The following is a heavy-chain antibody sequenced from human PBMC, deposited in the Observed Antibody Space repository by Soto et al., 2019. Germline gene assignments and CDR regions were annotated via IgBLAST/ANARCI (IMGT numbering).Heavy chain of an antibody. D-gene: IGHD6-13*01. J-gene: IGHJ4*02. CDR2: IIPIFGTA. Sequence: VKVSCKASGGTFSSYAISWVRQAPGQGLEWMGGIIPIFGTANYAQKFQGRVTITADESTSTAYMELSSLRSEDTAVYYCASPLSYSSSWYFDYWGQGTLVTVSS. CDR3: ASPLSYSSSWYFDY. V-gene: IGHV1-69*13. CDR1: GGTFSSYA.